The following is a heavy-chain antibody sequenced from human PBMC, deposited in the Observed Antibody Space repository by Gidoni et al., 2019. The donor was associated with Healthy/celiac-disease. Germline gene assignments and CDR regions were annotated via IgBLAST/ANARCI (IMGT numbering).Heavy chain of an antibody. D-gene: IGHD5-18*01. Sequence: QVQLQQWGAGLLKPSETLSLTCAFYGGSFSGYYWSWIRQPPGKGLEWIGEINHSGSTNYNPSLKSRVTISVDTSKNQFSLKLSSGTAADTAVYYCARTTSYYTAKGAFDIWGQGTMVTVSS. CDR2: INHSGST. V-gene: IGHV4-34*01. J-gene: IGHJ3*02. CDR1: GGSFSGYY. CDR3: ARTTSYYTAKGAFDI.